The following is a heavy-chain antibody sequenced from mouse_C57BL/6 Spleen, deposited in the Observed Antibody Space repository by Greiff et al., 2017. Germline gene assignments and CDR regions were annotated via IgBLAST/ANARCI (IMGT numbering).Heavy chain of an antibody. Sequence: VQLQQSGPELVKPGASVKISCKASGYTFTDYYMNWVKQSHGKSLEWIGDINPNNGGTSYNQKFKGKATLTVDKSSSTAYMELRSLTSEDSAVYYCARDDYDGGFDYWGQGTTLTVSS. CDR3: ARDDYDGGFDY. CDR1: GYTFTDYY. D-gene: IGHD2-4*01. J-gene: IGHJ2*01. V-gene: IGHV1-26*01. CDR2: INPNNGGT.